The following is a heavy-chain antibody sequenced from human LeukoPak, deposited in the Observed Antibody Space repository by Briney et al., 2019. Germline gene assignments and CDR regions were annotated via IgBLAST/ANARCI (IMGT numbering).Heavy chain of an antibody. D-gene: IGHD3-10*01. J-gene: IGHJ4*02. V-gene: IGHV3-21*01. CDR1: GFTFSTYS. Sequence: GGSLRLSCAASGFTFSTYSMNWVRQAPGKGLEWVSSISSCSSYIYYADSVKGRFTISRDNSKNMLYLQMNNLRAEDTAVYYCARDPVRGIIAYWGQGTLVTVSS. CDR3: ARDPVRGIIAY. CDR2: ISSCSSYI.